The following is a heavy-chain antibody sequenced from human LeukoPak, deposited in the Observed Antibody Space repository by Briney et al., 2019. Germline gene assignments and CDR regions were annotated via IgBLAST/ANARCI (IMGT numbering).Heavy chain of an antibody. CDR1: GGTISSYY. J-gene: IGHJ4*02. V-gene: IGHV4-59*01. CDR3: AARNSIAAAGSYAFVD. Sequence: SETLSLTCTVSGGTISSYYWSWIRQPPGKGLEWIGYIYYSGSTNYNPSLKNRVTITVETSKNQSSLKLSSVTAADTAVYYCAARNSIAAAGSYAFVDWGQGTLVTVSS. D-gene: IGHD6-13*01. CDR2: IYYSGST.